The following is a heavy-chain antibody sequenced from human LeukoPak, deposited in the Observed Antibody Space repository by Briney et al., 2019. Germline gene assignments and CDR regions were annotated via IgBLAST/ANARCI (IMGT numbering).Heavy chain of an antibody. D-gene: IGHD2-21*02. Sequence: GASVKVSCKASGYMFTGYYMHWVRQAPGQGLEWMGWINPNSGGTNYAQMFQGRVTMTRDTSISTAYMELSSLRSDDTAVYYCARGYCSGDCFTLFDYWGQGTLVTVSS. J-gene: IGHJ4*02. CDR3: ARGYCSGDCFTLFDY. CDR1: GYMFTGYY. CDR2: INPNSGGT. V-gene: IGHV1-2*02.